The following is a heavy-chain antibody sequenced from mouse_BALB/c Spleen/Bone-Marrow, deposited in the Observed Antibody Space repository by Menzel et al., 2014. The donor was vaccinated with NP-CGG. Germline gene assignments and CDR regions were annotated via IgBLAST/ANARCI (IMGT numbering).Heavy chain of an antibody. J-gene: IGHJ3*01. V-gene: IGHV1-54*01. CDR3: ARGDYRYDGFAY. Sequence: VQLQQSGAELVRPGTSVKVSCKASGYAFTNYLIEWVKQRPGQGLEWIGVINPGSGGTNYNEKFKGKATLTADKSSSTAYMQLSNLTSDDSAVYFCARGDYRYDGFAYWGQGTLVTVSA. D-gene: IGHD2-14*01. CDR1: GYAFTNYL. CDR2: INPGSGGT.